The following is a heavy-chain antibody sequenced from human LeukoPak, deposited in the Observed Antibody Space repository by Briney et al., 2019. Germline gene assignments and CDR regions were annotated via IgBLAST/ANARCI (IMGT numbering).Heavy chain of an antibody. V-gene: IGHV4-39*01. Sequence: PSETLSLPCTVSGGSISSSSYHWGRIRQPPGKGLEWIGSIYYSDSTYYNPSLKSRVTISEDTSKNQFSLKRSSVTAADTAVYYCARRGATSGYWGRGTLVTVSS. J-gene: IGHJ4*02. D-gene: IGHD1-26*01. CDR2: IYYSDST. CDR3: ARRGATSGY. CDR1: GGSISSSSYH.